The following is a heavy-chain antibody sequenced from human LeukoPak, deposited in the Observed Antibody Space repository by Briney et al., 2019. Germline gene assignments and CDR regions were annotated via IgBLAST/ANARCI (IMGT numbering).Heavy chain of an antibody. CDR1: GFTFSASN. J-gene: IGHJ4*02. V-gene: IGHV3-21*01. CDR2: ISNIGTSI. D-gene: IGHD5-18*01. CDR3: APEDTAMVEHLDFDY. Sequence: GGSLRLSCAASGFTFSASNMNWVRQAPGKGLEWVSSISNIGTSIYYADSVKGRFTISRDNAKNSLYLQMDSLRAEDTAVYYCAPEDTAMVEHLDFDYWGQGTLVTVSS.